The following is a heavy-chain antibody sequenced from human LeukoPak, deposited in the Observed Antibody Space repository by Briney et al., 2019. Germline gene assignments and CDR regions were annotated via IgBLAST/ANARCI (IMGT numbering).Heavy chain of an antibody. CDR1: GASFSGYY. Sequence: SETLSLTCAVYGASFSGYYWSWIRQPPGKGLEWIGEINHSGSTNYNPSLKSRVTISVDTSKNQFSLKLSSVTAADTAVYYCARGLGNFPPGGYWGQGTPVTVSS. D-gene: IGHD2/OR15-2a*01. CDR3: ARGLGNFPPGGY. V-gene: IGHV4-34*01. J-gene: IGHJ4*02. CDR2: INHSGST.